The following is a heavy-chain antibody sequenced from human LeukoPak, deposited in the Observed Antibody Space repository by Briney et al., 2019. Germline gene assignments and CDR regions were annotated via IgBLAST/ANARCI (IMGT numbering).Heavy chain of an antibody. V-gene: IGHV4-38-2*02. D-gene: IGHD1-1*01. CDR3: ASSYDWNDGSDF. CDR2: IYHSETT. J-gene: IGHJ4*02. CDR1: DYSISSGQGYY. Sequence: SETLSLTCTVPDYSISSGQGYYCGWIRQPPGKGLQWIVIIYHSETTHYTHFTSSLTRRATISIDTSKNQFSLKLTTVTAATTAGYYCASSYDWNDGSDFWGQGSLVTVSS.